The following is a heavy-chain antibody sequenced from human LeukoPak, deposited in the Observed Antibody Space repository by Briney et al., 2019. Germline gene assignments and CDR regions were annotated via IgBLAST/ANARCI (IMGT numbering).Heavy chain of an antibody. CDR2: IKQDGSTK. CDR3: ARDTDGSLGF. J-gene: IGHJ4*02. D-gene: IGHD1-26*01. Sequence: GGSLRLSCAASGFTFTNSWMAWVRQAPGKGLEWVANIKQDGSTKHYADSLKGRFTISRDNPKNSLYLQMNSLRADDTAVYYCARDTDGSLGFWGQGILVTVAS. CDR1: GFTFTNSW. V-gene: IGHV3-7*01.